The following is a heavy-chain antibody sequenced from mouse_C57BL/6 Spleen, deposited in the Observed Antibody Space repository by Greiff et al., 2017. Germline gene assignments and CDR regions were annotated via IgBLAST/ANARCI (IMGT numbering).Heavy chain of an antibody. Sequence: VQLVESGPGLVQPSQSLSITCTVSGFSLTSYGVHWVRQSPGKGLEWLGVIWRGGSTDYNAAFMSRLSITKDNSKSQVFFKMNSLQADDTAIYYCAKDNYQDYYAMDYWGQGTSVTVSS. D-gene: IGHD1-3*01. V-gene: IGHV2-5*01. CDR1: GFSLTSYG. CDR3: AKDNYQDYYAMDY. J-gene: IGHJ4*01. CDR2: IWRGGST.